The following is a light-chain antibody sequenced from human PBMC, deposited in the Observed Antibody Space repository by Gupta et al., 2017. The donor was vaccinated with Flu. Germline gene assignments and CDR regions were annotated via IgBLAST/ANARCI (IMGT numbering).Light chain of an antibody. Sequence: CTRSSGSIGSNYVQWYQQRPGTSPTNVIYEDNQRPSGVPDRFSGSIDRSSNSAALTISGLKSEDEADYYCQSYEVFGGGTKLTVL. J-gene: IGLJ2*01. CDR3: QSYEV. V-gene: IGLV6-57*01. CDR2: EDN. CDR1: SGSIGSNY.